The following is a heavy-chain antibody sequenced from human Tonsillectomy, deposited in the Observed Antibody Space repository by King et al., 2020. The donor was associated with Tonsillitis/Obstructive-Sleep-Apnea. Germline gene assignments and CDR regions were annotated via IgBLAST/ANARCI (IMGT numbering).Heavy chain of an antibody. D-gene: IGHD6-25*01. Sequence: VQLVESGGGLIQPGRSRRLSCAASGFTFNDYAMHWVRQAPGKGLEWVSGISSNSGSIGYADSVKGRFTISRDNAKNSLYLQLNSLRTEDTALYYCAKGRGYNSFDYWGQGTLVTVSS. CDR1: GFTFNDYA. J-gene: IGHJ4*02. CDR2: ISSNSGSI. V-gene: IGHV3-9*01. CDR3: AKGRGYNSFDY.